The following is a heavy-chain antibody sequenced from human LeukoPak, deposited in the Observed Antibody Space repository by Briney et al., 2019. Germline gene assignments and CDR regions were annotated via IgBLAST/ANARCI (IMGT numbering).Heavy chain of an antibody. V-gene: IGHV1-2*02. CDR3: ARDLELWRTDAFDI. CDR1: GCTFTGYY. J-gene: IGHJ3*02. Sequence: GASVKVSCKASGCTFTGYYMHWVRQAPGQGLEWMGWINPNSGGTNYAQKFQGRVTMTRDTSISTAYMELSRLRSDDTAVYYCARDLELWRTDAFDIWGQGTMVTVSS. CDR2: INPNSGGT. D-gene: IGHD5-18*01.